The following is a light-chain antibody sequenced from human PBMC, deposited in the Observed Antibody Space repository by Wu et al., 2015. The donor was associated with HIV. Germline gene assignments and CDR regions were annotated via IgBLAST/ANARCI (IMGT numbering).Light chain of an antibody. V-gene: IGKV3-15*01. CDR1: QSVSSY. CDR2: GAS. J-gene: IGKJ2*03. CDR3: QQYNNWPPYS. Sequence: TQSPATLSVSPGEGVTLSCRASQSVSSYLAWYQQTPGQAPRLLIYGASTRATGVPARFSGSGSGTQFTLTITNVQSADSAVYYCQQYNNWPPYSFGQGTKLEIK.